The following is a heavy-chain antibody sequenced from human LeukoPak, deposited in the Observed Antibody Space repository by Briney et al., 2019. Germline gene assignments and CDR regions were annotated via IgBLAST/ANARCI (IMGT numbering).Heavy chain of an antibody. D-gene: IGHD4-23*01. V-gene: IGHV5-51*01. CDR2: IYPGDSDT. CDR3: ARPDDYVGKPAAFDI. Sequence: GESLKISCKGSGYTFITYWIGWVRQMPGKALEWMGIIYPGDSDTRYSPSFRGQVTISADKSINTAYLQWSSLKASDTAMYYCARPDDYVGKPAAFDIWGQGTMVTVSS. J-gene: IGHJ3*02. CDR1: GYTFITYW.